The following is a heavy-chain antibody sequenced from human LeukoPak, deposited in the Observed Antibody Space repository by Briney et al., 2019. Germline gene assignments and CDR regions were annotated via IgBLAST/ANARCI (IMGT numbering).Heavy chain of an antibody. CDR1: GYTFTSYA. CDR3: ARDLGLGLDY. J-gene: IGHJ4*02. Sequence: ASVKVSCKASGYTFTSYAMHWVRQAPGQRLEWMRWRVTITRDTSASTAYMELSSLRSEDTAVYYCARDLGLGLDYWGQGTLVTVSS. D-gene: IGHD7-27*01. V-gene: IGHV1-3*01.